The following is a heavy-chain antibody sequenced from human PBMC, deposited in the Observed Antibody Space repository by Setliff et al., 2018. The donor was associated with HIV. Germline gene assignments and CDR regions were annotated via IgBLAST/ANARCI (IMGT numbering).Heavy chain of an antibody. CDR1: GGTFRNFA. V-gene: IGHV1-69*13. D-gene: IGHD3-10*02. J-gene: IGHJ6*03. CDR3: ARIVRPSYYYYYYMDV. CDR2: IIPIFGTA. Sequence: SVKVSCKASGGTFRNFAINWVRQAPGQGLQWVGGIIPIFGTANYAQKLQGRVTITADESTTTAYMELSSLRSEDTAVYYCARIVRPSYYYYYYMDVWGKGTTVTVSS.